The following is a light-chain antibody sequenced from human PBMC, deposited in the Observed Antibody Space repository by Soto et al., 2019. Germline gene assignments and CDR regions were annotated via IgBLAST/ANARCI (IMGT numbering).Light chain of an antibody. V-gene: IGLV3-1*01. CDR1: NLGDKY. Sequence: SYELTQPPSVSVSPGQTATITCSGYNLGDKYVCWYQQKPGQSPVEVIYEDSKRPSNIPERFSGSTSGNTATLTIRGTQPMDEAEYYCQAWDTNAVVFGTGTKLTVL. CDR2: EDS. CDR3: QAWDTNAVV. J-gene: IGLJ1*01.